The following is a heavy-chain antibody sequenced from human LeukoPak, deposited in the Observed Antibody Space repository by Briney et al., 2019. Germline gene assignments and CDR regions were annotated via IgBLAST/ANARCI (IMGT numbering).Heavy chain of an antibody. V-gene: IGHV3-48*01. J-gene: IGHJ5*02. CDR1: GFTFSSYS. Sequence: GGSLRLSCAASGFTFSSYSMNWVRQAPGKGLEWVSYISSSSSTIYYADSVKGRFTISRDNAKNSLYLQMNSLRAEDTAVYYCVRGMGGSSSWYWFDPWGQGTLVTVSS. D-gene: IGHD6-13*01. CDR2: ISSSSSTI. CDR3: VRGMGGSSSWYWFDP.